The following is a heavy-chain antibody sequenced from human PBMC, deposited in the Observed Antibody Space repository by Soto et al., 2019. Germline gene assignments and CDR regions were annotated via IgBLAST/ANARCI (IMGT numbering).Heavy chain of an antibody. V-gene: IGHV1-3*01. J-gene: IGHJ1*01. CDR3: AREVGYWTGGSCYTYFHH. D-gene: IGHD2-15*01. CDR2: INAGNGNT. Sequence: QVQLVQSGAEVKKPGASVKVSCKASGYTFASYTMHWVRQAPGQRLEWMGWINAGNGNTKYSQKFQGRVTMTRDTSASTAHMQLSSLRSEDTAVYYCAREVGYWTGGSCYTYFHHWGQGTLVTVSS. CDR1: GYTFASYT.